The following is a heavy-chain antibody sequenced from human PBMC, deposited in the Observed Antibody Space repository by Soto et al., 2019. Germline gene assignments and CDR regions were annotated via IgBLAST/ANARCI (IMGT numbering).Heavy chain of an antibody. CDR3: ARDLWREKHDYVWGSYRYDYYYGMDV. Sequence: GGSLRLSCAASGFTFSSYAMHWVRQAPGKGLEWVAVISYDGSNKYYADSVKGRFTISRDNSKNTLYLQMNSLRAEDTAVYYCARDLWREKHDYVWGSYRYDYYYGMDVWGQGTTVTVSS. J-gene: IGHJ6*02. CDR2: ISYDGSNK. CDR1: GFTFSSYA. D-gene: IGHD3-16*02. V-gene: IGHV3-30-3*01.